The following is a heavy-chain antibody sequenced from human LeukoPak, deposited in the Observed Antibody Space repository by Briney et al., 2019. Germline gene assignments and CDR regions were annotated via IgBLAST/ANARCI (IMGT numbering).Heavy chain of an antibody. CDR2: ISAYNGNT. J-gene: IGHJ5*02. Sequence: GASVKVSCKTSGYTFTSYGISWVRQAPGQGLEWMGWISAYNGNTNYAQKLQGRVTMTTDTSTSTAYMELRSLRSDDTAVYYCARLTIAAAANWFDPWGQGTLVTVSS. V-gene: IGHV1-18*01. D-gene: IGHD6-13*01. CDR3: ARLTIAAAANWFDP. CDR1: GYTFTSYG.